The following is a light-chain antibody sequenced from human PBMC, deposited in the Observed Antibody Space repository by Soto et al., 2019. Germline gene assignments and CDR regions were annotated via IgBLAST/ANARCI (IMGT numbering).Light chain of an antibody. Sequence: DIQMTQSPSSLSASVGDRVTITCLASQSISSYLNWYQQKPGKAPKLLIYAASSLQSGVPSRFSGRGSGTDFTLTISSLQPEDFATYYCQQSYSTPWTFGQGTKVDIK. CDR1: QSISSY. CDR2: AAS. J-gene: IGKJ1*01. V-gene: IGKV1-39*01. CDR3: QQSYSTPWT.